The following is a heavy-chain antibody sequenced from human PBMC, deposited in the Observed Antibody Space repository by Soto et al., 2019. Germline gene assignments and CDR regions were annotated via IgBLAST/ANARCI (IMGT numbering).Heavy chain of an antibody. D-gene: IGHD3-22*01. CDR1: GFTFSSYA. J-gene: IGHJ3*02. CDR2: ISSNGGST. V-gene: IGHV3-64D*08. Sequence: GGSLRLSCSASGFTFSSYAMHWVRQAPGKGLEYVSAISSNGGSTYYADSVKGRFTISRDNSKNTLYLQMSSLRAEDTAVYYCVKERGSVSSNSTYYYDSSGYGGAFDIWGQGTMVTVSS. CDR3: VKERGSVSSNSTYYYDSSGYGGAFDI.